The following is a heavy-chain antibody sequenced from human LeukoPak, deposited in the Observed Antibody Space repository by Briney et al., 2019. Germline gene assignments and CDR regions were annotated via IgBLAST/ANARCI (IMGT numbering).Heavy chain of an antibody. V-gene: IGHV3-74*01. Sequence: GGSLSLSCTASGFSFSGHWMHWARQLPGKGLVWVSRISPTGSTTSYADSVKGRFTVSRDNVKNTLYLQVNNLRAEDTAVYYCARGPNSNWSGLDFWGQGTLLTVSS. CDR3: ARGPNSNWSGLDF. J-gene: IGHJ4*02. CDR2: ISPTGSTT. D-gene: IGHD6-6*01. CDR1: GFSFSGHW.